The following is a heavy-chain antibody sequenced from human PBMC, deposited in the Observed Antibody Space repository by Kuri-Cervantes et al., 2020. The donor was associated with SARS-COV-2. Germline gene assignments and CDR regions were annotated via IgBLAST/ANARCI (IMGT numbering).Heavy chain of an antibody. V-gene: IGHV3-21*01. Sequence: GGSLRLSCAASGFTFSSYSMNWVRQAPGKGLEWVSSISSSSSYIYYADLVKGRFTISRDNSNNTLYLQVNSLRAEDTALYYCAKDRVGVLDSWGQGTQVTVSS. D-gene: IGHD2-21*01. CDR1: GFTFSSYS. CDR3: AKDRVGVLDS. CDR2: ISSSSSYI. J-gene: IGHJ5*01.